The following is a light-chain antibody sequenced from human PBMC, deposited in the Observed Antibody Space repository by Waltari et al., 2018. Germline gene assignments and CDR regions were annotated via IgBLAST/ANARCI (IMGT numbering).Light chain of an antibody. V-gene: IGKV6-21*02. CDR1: QSIGRS. J-gene: IGKJ1*01. CDR3: HQSSSLPCT. Sequence: TCRASQSIGRSLHWDQQKPDQSPKLLIKYASQTTAGVPSRFSGRGSGTDFTLTINSLEAEDAATYYCHQSSSLPCTFGQGTKVQIK. CDR2: YAS.